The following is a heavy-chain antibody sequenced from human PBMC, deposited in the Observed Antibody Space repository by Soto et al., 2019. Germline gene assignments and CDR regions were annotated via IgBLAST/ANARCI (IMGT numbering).Heavy chain of an antibody. J-gene: IGHJ4*02. D-gene: IGHD4-4*01. CDR3: AKGRDSTLLRWQYFDN. CDR1: GFTFSLYG. Sequence: QVQLVESGGDVIHSGKSLRLSCAVSGFTFSLYGMHWIRQAPGKGLEWVAFISYEGRNKYYADSVKGRFTISRDNSKNTASLQMDSLRPEDTAVYYCAKGRDSTLLRWQYFDNWGQGTQVTVSS. V-gene: IGHV3-30*18. CDR2: ISYEGRNK.